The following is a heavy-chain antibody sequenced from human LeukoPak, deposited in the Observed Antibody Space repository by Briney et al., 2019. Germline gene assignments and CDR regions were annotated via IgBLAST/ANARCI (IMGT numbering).Heavy chain of an antibody. Sequence: GGSLRLSCAASGITFSSYGMSWVRQAPGKGLEGVSSISSTGGTTYYADSVKGRFTISRDNSKNALYLQMNSLRAEDTAIYYCAKNGDRGAYCTGGTCYPYFYYCMDVWGKGATVTI. CDR3: AKNGDRGAYCTGGTCYPYFYYCMDV. J-gene: IGHJ6*03. CDR2: ISSTGGTT. CDR1: GITFSSYG. D-gene: IGHD2-15*01. V-gene: IGHV3-23*01.